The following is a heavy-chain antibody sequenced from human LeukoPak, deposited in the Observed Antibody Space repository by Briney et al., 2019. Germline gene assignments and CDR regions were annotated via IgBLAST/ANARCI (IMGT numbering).Heavy chain of an antibody. Sequence: PSETLSLTCTVSGGSISSDSYYWAWIRQRPGKGLEWIASIYYSGSTYYNPSLKSRVTISVDTSRNQFSLKLSSVTAADTAVYYCASLAVAGLSEGYWGQGTLVIVSS. CDR3: ASLAVAGLSEGY. CDR1: GGSISSDSYY. J-gene: IGHJ4*02. D-gene: IGHD6-19*01. V-gene: IGHV4-39*01. CDR2: IYYSGST.